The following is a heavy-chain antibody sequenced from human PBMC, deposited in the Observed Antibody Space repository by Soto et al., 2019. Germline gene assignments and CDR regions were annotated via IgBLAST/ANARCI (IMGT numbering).Heavy chain of an antibody. V-gene: IGHV3-73*01. CDR1: GFSVSGSA. J-gene: IGHJ6*02. CDR2: IRSKANSYAT. Sequence: PXGCLGLSCAASGFSVSGSAVHWVRQASGKGLEWVGRIRSKANSYATAYAASVKGRFTISRDDSKNTAYLQMNSLKTEDTAVYYCTRHPEGFWSGYYDYGMDVWAQRTTVTVSS. D-gene: IGHD3-3*01. CDR3: TRHPEGFWSGYYDYGMDV.